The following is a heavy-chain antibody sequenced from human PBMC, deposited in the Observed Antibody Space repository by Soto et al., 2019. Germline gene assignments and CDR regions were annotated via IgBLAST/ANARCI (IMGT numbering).Heavy chain of an antibody. CDR3: AKPTLYCSSTSCYDY. Sequence: GGSLRLSCAASGFTFSSYAMTWVRQAPGKGLEWVSVISGSGGNTYYADSVKGRFTISRDNSKNTLYLQMNSLRAEDTAVYYCAKPTLYCSSTSCYDYWGQGTLVTVSS. CDR2: ISGSGGNT. D-gene: IGHD2-2*01. J-gene: IGHJ4*02. CDR1: GFTFSSYA. V-gene: IGHV3-23*01.